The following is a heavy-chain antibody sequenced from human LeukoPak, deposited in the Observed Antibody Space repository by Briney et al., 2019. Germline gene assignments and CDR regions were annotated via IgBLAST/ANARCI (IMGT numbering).Heavy chain of an antibody. CDR1: GFTFKTYW. V-gene: IGHV3-74*01. CDR2: SNSDGSST. CDR3: ARDLKGPVNDVFDM. Sequence: GGSLRLSCAASGFTFKTYWMHWVRQAPGKGLVWVSHSNSDGSSTSYADSVRGRFTISRDNAKNTLYLQMNSLKAEDTAVYYCARDLKGPVNDVFDMWGQGTMVTVSS. D-gene: IGHD4-23*01. J-gene: IGHJ3*02.